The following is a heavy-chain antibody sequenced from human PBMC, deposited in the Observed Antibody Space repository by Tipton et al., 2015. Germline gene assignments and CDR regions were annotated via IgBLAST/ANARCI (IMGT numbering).Heavy chain of an antibody. CDR1: GASVSSGSYF. J-gene: IGHJ4*02. CDR3: ARDSTGVTPLDS. CDR2: ILYTGST. Sequence: TLSLTCTVSGASVSSGSYFWTWIRQPPGKGLEWIGYILYTGSTNYNPSLKSRVTTSVDTSKNQFSLRLSSVTAADTAVYYCARDSTGVTPLDSWGQGTLVTVSS. D-gene: IGHD2-2*01. V-gene: IGHV4-61*01.